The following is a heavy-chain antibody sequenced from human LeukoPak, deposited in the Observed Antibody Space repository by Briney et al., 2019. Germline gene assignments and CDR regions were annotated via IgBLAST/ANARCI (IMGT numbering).Heavy chain of an antibody. CDR1: GGSLSSSSYY. CDR2: IYYSGST. Sequence: SETLSLTCTVSGGSLSSSSYYWGWLRQPPGKGLEWFGYIYYSGSTNYNLSLKSRVTISVDTSKNHFSLKLSSVTVADTAVYYCARVSDSSSNYYYYYYYMDVWGKGTTVTVSS. D-gene: IGHD6-6*01. V-gene: IGHV4-61*03. CDR3: ARVSDSSSNYYYYYYYMDV. J-gene: IGHJ6*03.